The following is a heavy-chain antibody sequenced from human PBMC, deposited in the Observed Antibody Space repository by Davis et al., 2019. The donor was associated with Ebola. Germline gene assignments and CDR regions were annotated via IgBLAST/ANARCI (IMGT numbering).Heavy chain of an antibody. Sequence: GESLKISCAASGFTFSSYSMNWVRQAPGKGLEWVSSISSSSSYIYYADSVKGRFTISRDNAKNSLYLQMNSLRAEDTAVYYCARLSGSYYSDYWGQGTLVTVSS. J-gene: IGHJ4*02. CDR3: ARLSGSYYSDY. CDR2: ISSSSSYI. V-gene: IGHV3-21*01. CDR1: GFTFSSYS. D-gene: IGHD1-26*01.